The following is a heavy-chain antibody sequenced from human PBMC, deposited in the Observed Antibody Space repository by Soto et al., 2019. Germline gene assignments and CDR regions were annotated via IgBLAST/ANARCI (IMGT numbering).Heavy chain of an antibody. D-gene: IGHD3-9*01. CDR2: ISGSGGST. J-gene: IGHJ4*02. V-gene: IGHV3-23*01. Sequence: GGSLRLSCAASGFTFSSYAMSWVRQAPGKGLEWVSAISGSGGSTYYADSVKGRFTISRDYSKNTLYLQMNRLRAEDTAVYFCAKVGNILTGYQYYFDYWGQGTLVTVSS. CDR3: AKVGNILTGYQYYFDY. CDR1: GFTFSSYA.